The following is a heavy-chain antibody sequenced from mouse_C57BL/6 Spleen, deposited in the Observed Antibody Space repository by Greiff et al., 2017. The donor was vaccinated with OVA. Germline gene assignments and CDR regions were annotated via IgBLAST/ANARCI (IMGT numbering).Heavy chain of an antibody. CDR2: INPSTGGT. Sequence: EVQLVESGPELVKPGASVKISCKASGYSFTGYYMNWVKQSPEKSLEWIGEINPSTGGTTYNQKFKAKATLTVDKSSSTAYMQLKSLTSEDSAVYYCARKDAYYSNFDYFDYWGQGTTLTVSS. CDR3: ARKDAYYSNFDYFDY. J-gene: IGHJ2*01. CDR1: GYSFTGYY. D-gene: IGHD2-5*01. V-gene: IGHV1-42*01.